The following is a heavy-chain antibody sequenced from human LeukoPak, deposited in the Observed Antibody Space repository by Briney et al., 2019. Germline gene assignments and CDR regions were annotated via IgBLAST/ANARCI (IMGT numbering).Heavy chain of an antibody. V-gene: IGHV1-2*02. Sequence: ASVKVSCKASGHTFTGYYMHWVRQAPGQGLEWMGWINPNSGGTNYAQKFQGRVTMTRDTSISTAYMELSRLRSDDTAVYYCARDLTYYDILTGYYTPYYFDYWGQGTLVTVSS. CDR3: ARDLTYYDILTGYYTPYYFDY. J-gene: IGHJ4*02. CDR1: GHTFTGYY. CDR2: INPNSGGT. D-gene: IGHD3-9*01.